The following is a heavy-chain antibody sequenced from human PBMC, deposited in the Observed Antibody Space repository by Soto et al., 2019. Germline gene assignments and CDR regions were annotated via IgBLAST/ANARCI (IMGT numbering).Heavy chain of an antibody. V-gene: IGHV4-31*03. CDR2: IYSTGST. J-gene: IGHJ4*02. CDR1: GASLSSGGYY. D-gene: IGHD3-22*01. CDR3: ARVDLVDSRGYPVDK. Sequence: QVQLQESGPGLVTPSQTLSLTCTVSGASLSSGGYYWSWIRQNPGKGLEWIGYIYSTGSTNYNPSLKRRVRRSVAMSKNQYPLKLGSGTAADSAVYYWARVDLVDSRGYPVDKWGQGTLVTVSS.